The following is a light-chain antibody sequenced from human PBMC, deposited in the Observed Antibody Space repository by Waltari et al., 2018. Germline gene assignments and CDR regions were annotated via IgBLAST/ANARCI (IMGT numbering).Light chain of an antibody. Sequence: QSALTQPPSASGSPGQSVTISCTGTSSDVGGYNYVSWYQQHPGKAPKLMIYEVSKRPSGVPERFSGSKSGNTASLTVSGLQAEDEADYYCSSYAGSNNLRVFGTGTKVTVL. J-gene: IGLJ1*01. CDR3: SSYAGSNNLRV. CDR1: SSDVGGYNY. CDR2: EVS. V-gene: IGLV2-8*01.